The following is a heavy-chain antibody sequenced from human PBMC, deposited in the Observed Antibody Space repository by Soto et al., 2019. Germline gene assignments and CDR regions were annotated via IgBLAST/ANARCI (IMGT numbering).Heavy chain of an antibody. V-gene: IGHV4-34*01. J-gene: IGHJ5*02. CDR2: INHSGST. CDR1: GESFNGYY. D-gene: IGHD3-3*01. Sequence: PSETLSLTCAVYGESFNGYYWTWIRQPPGKGLEYIGEINHSGSTNYNPSLKSRVTISVDKSKNQFSLKLSSVTAADTAVYYCAIRYYDFWSGLNWFDPWGQGTLVTVSS. CDR3: AIRYYDFWSGLNWFDP.